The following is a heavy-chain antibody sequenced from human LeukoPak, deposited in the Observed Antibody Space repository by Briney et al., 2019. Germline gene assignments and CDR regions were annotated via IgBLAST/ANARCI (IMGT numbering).Heavy chain of an antibody. Sequence: GESLKISCQGSGYSFTSYWIGWVRQMPGKGLECMGIIYPADSETRYSPSFQGQVTISADKSISTAYLQWSSLKASDTAMYYCATTLYSGIYGDAFDIWGQGTMVTVSS. CDR1: GYSFTSYW. D-gene: IGHD1-26*01. J-gene: IGHJ3*02. CDR2: IYPADSET. V-gene: IGHV5-51*01. CDR3: ATTLYSGIYGDAFDI.